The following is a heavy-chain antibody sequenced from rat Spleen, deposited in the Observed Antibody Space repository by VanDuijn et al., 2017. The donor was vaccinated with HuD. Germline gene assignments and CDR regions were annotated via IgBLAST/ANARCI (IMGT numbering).Heavy chain of an antibody. CDR2: ISTRGGST. CDR3: TLLTTEY. J-gene: IGHJ2*01. CDR1: GFTFSSFP. Sequence: EVQLVESGGGLVQPGRSMKLSCAASGFTFSSFPIAWIRQAPTKGLEWVATISTRGGSTYYRDSVKGRFTISRDNAESTLYLQMNSLRSEDTATYYCTLLTTEYWGQGVMVTVSS. D-gene: IGHD1-10*01. V-gene: IGHV5-46*01.